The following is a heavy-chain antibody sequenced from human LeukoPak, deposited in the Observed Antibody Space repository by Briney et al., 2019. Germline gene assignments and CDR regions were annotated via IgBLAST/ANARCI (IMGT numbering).Heavy chain of an antibody. D-gene: IGHD5-24*01. J-gene: IGHJ4*02. CDR2: IRSKAYGGTI. Sequence: GESLKISCTGSGFTFGDFVMSWVRQAPGKGLEWVGFIRSKAYGGTIEYAASVKGRFTISRDDSKTIAYLQMNSLKTEDTAVYYCATDRRRDGYSSDYWGQGTLVTVSS. V-gene: IGHV3-49*04. CDR1: GFTFGDFV. CDR3: ATDRRRDGYSSDY.